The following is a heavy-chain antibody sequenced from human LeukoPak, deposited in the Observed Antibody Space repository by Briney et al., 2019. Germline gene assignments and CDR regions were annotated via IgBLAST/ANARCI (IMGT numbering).Heavy chain of an antibody. CDR2: IRSKANSYAT. J-gene: IGHJ4*02. Sequence: GGSLRLSCAASGFTFSGSAMHWVRQASGKGLEWVGRIRSKANSYATAYAASVKGRFTISRDDSKNTAYLQMNSLRAGDTAVYYCAKELGGSTSFDYWGQGTLVTVSS. V-gene: IGHV3-73*01. CDR3: AKELGGSTSFDY. CDR1: GFTFSGSA. D-gene: IGHD1-26*01.